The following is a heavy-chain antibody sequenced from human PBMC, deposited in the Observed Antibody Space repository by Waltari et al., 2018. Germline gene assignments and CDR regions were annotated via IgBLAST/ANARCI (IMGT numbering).Heavy chain of an antibody. CDR2: IYYSGCT. Sequence: QVQLQESGPGLVKPSETLSLTCTVSGGSISSYYWSWIRQPPGKGLEWIGYIYYSGCTTYNPSLKGRVTISVDTSKNQFSLKLSSVTAADTAVYYCARGGSGSSSRRWFDPWGQGTLVTVSS. D-gene: IGHD3-10*01. CDR3: ARGGSGSSSRRWFDP. J-gene: IGHJ5*02. CDR1: GGSISSYY. V-gene: IGHV4-59*01.